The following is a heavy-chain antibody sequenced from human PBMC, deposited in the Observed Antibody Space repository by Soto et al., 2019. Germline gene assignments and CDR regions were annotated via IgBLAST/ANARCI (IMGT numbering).Heavy chain of an antibody. CDR1: GGTISSSSYY. J-gene: IGHJ6*02. D-gene: IGHD6-13*01. Sequence: PSETLSLTCTVSGGTISSSSYYSGWIRQHPGKGLEWIGSIYYSGSTYYNPPLKSRVTIAVDTSKDQFSLKLSSVTAADTAVYYCARGIAAAGRPLYYYYYGMDVWGQGTTVT. CDR2: IYYSGST. V-gene: IGHV4-39*01. CDR3: ARGIAAAGRPLYYYYYGMDV.